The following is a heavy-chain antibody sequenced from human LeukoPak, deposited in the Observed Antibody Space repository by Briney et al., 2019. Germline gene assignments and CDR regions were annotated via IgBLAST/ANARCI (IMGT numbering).Heavy chain of an antibody. Sequence: SETLSLTCTVSGGSISSYYWSWIRQPPGKGLEWIGYIYYSGSTNYNPSLKSRVTISVDTSKNQFSLKLSSVTAADTAVYYCARRNCSGGSCLPFDFWGQGTLVTVSS. CDR1: GGSISSYY. CDR2: IYYSGST. V-gene: IGHV4-59*01. J-gene: IGHJ4*02. D-gene: IGHD2-15*01. CDR3: ARRNCSGGSCLPFDF.